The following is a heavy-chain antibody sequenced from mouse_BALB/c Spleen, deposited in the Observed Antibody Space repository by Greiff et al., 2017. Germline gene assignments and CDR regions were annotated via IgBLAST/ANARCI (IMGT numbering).Heavy chain of an antibody. CDR1: GFTFSSYT. CDR3: ANYGSSYGYYAMDY. V-gene: IGHV5-12-2*01. D-gene: IGHD1-1*01. Sequence: EVKLMESGGGLVQPGGSLKLSCAASGFTFSSYTMSWVRQTPEKRLEWVAYISNGGGSTYYPDTVKGRFTISRDNAKNTLYLQMSSLKSEDTAMYYCANYGSSYGYYAMDYWGQGTSVTVSS. CDR2: ISNGGGST. J-gene: IGHJ4*01.